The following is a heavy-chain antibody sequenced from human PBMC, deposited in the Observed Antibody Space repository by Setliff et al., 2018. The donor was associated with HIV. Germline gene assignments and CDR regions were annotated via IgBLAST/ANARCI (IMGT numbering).Heavy chain of an antibody. CDR1: GGSISGYY. J-gene: IGHJ6*03. D-gene: IGHD3-22*01. V-gene: IGHV4-34*01. Sequence: SETLSLTCTVYGGSISGYYWSWIRQSPGKGLEWSGEINHIGSTNYTPSLKSRVTISVDTSKNTFSLKLSPVLAADTAVYYWARVGRTYYYDSSGYYRHYYYYMDVWGKGTTVTVSS. CDR3: ARVGRTYYYDSSGYYRHYYYYMDV. CDR2: INHIGST.